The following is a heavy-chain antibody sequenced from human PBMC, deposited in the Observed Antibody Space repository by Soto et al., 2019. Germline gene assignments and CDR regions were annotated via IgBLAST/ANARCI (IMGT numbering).Heavy chain of an antibody. CDR3: AKTEMATISGVFEI. V-gene: IGHV3-30*18. CDR1: GFTFSIYG. D-gene: IGHD5-12*01. Sequence: GRSLRISSAAYGFTFSIYGMHWVRQAPGKGLEWVAVISYDGSNKYYADSVKGRFTVSRDNSKDTLYLQMNSLRAEDTAVYYFAKTEMATISGVFEICGQGTTVT. CDR2: ISYDGSNK. J-gene: IGHJ3*02.